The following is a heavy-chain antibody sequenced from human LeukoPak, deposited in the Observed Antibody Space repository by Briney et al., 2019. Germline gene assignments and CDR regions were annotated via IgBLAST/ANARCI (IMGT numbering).Heavy chain of an antibody. Sequence: ASVKVSCKASGGTFSSYAISWVRQAPGQGLEWMGGIIPIFGTANYAQKFQGRVTITTDESTSTAYMELSSLRSEDTAVYYCARGWSGWDYYYMDVWGKGTTVTVSS. V-gene: IGHV1-69*05. CDR3: ARGWSGWDYYYMDV. CDR1: GGTFSSYA. D-gene: IGHD3-3*01. CDR2: IIPIFGTA. J-gene: IGHJ6*03.